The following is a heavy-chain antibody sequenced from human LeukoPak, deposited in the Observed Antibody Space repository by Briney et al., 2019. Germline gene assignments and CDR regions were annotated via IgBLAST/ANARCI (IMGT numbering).Heavy chain of an antibody. CDR1: GGSISSGGYS. D-gene: IGHD3-10*01. J-gene: IGHJ5*02. CDR2: IYHSGST. Sequence: SQTLSLTCAVSGGSISSGGYSWSWIRQPPGKGLEWIGYIYHSGSTYYNPSLKSRVTISVDRSKNQFSLKLSSVTAADTAVYYCARGWGSGRENWFDPWGQGTLVTVSS. CDR3: ARGWGSGRENWFDP. V-gene: IGHV4-30-2*01.